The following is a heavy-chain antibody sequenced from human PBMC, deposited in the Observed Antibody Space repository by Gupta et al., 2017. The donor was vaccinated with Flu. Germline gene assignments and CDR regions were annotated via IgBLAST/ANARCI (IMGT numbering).Heavy chain of an antibody. CDR3: AKDVRCDDYLGGLDY. V-gene: IGHV3-23*01. CDR1: GFTLRNYA. CDR2: ISSSGTST. J-gene: IGHJ4*02. D-gene: IGHD5-12*01. Sequence: EVQLLESGGGLVQPGGSLRLSCAASGFTLRNYALSWARQPPGKGLEWVSGISSSGTSTYDADSVKGRFTVSRDNSRNTLYLQMNSVRGEDTSVYYCAKDVRCDDYLGGLDYWCQGSLVTVS.